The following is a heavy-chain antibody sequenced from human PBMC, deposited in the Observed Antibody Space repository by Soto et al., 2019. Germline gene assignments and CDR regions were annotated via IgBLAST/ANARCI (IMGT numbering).Heavy chain of an antibody. Sequence: ASVNVSCKASGNTFTSYDINWVRQATGHGLEWMGWINPNSGNIGYAQKFQGRVTMTRDTAIRTAYMEVSRLRSDDTAVYYCARGRASGSYYLLDYWGQGTLVTVSS. J-gene: IGHJ4*02. V-gene: IGHV1-8*01. CDR1: GNTFTSYD. D-gene: IGHD3-10*01. CDR3: ARGRASGSYYLLDY. CDR2: INPNSGNI.